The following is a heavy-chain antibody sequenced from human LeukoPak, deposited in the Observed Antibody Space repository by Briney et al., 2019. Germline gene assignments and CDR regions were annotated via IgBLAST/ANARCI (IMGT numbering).Heavy chain of an antibody. CDR3: ASQDSSSWYGTDC. CDR1: GGSISSGSYY. CDR2: IYTSGST. J-gene: IGHJ4*02. D-gene: IGHD6-13*01. V-gene: IGHV4-61*02. Sequence: SQTLSLTCTVSGGSISSGSYYWSWIRQPAGKGLEWIGRIYTSGSTNYNPSLKSRVTISIDTSKNQFSLKLSSVTAADTAVYYCASQDSSSWYGTDCWGQGTLVTVSS.